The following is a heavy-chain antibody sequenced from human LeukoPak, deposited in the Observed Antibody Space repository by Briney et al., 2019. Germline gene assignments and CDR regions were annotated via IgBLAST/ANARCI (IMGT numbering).Heavy chain of an antibody. CDR2: VRYDGGIK. Sequence: GGSLRLSCAASGFTFRTYGMHWVRQAPGKGLEWVAVVRYDGGIKHYADSVKGRFTISRDNSKNTLYLQMNSLRDEDTAVYYCAQGSHYYGSGSHRRGHYFDYWGQGTLVTVSS. D-gene: IGHD3-10*01. CDR3: AQGSHYYGSGSHRRGHYFDY. V-gene: IGHV3-30*02. CDR1: GFTFRTYG. J-gene: IGHJ4*02.